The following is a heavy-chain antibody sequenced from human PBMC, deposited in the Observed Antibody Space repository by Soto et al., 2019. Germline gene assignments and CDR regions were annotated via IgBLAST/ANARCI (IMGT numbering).Heavy chain of an antibody. Sequence: ASVKVSCKASGYTFTSYGISWVRQAPGQGLEWMGWISAYNGNTNYAQKLQGRVTMTTDTSTSTAYMELRSLRSDDTAVYYCARDLLERYYYYYYGMDVWGQGTTVTVS. V-gene: IGHV1-18*01. CDR1: GYTFTSYG. CDR2: ISAYNGNT. J-gene: IGHJ6*02. CDR3: ARDLLERYYYYYYGMDV. D-gene: IGHD1-1*01.